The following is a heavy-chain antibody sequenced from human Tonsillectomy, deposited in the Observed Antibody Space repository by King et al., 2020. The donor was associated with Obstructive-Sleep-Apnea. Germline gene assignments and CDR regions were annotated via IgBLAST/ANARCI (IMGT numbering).Heavy chain of an antibody. J-gene: IGHJ4*02. CDR1: GFTFSIYW. CDR3: ARTSRTSYFDTSGHRLDY. Sequence: VQLVESGGGLVQPGGSLRLSCAASGFTFSIYWMSWVRQAPGKGLEWVATIKQDGGEKYYVDSVKGRFTISRDDAKNSLYLQMNSLRVEDTAIYYCARTSRTSYFDTSGHRLDYWGQGTLVTVSS. V-gene: IGHV3-7*03. CDR2: IKQDGGEK. D-gene: IGHD3-22*01.